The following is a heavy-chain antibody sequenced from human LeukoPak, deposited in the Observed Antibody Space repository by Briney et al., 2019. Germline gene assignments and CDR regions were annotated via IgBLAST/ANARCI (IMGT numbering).Heavy chain of an antibody. V-gene: IGHV3-7*01. CDR3: ARDKQWLPIYYYYGMDV. D-gene: IGHD6-19*01. CDR1: GFTFSSYW. CDR2: IKQDGSEK. J-gene: IGHJ6*02. Sequence: GGSLRLSCAASGFTFSSYWMSWVRQAPGKGLEWVANIKQDGSEKYYVDSVKGRFTISRDNAKNSLYLQMNSLRAEDTAVYYCARDKQWLPIYYYYGMDVWGQGTTVTVSS.